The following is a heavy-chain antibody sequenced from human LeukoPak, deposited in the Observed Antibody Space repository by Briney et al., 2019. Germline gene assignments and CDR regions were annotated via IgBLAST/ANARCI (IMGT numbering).Heavy chain of an antibody. Sequence: AGSLRLSWAVSASTFTSYWMHWVRQPPGKGLVWVSRINSDGSSTSYADSVKGRFTISRDNDKNTLYLPMNSLRAEDTAVYYCERVATVTSDYWGQGTLVSVCS. CDR3: ERVATVTSDY. CDR2: INSDGSST. V-gene: IGHV3-74*01. D-gene: IGHD4-17*01. CDR1: ASTFTSYW. J-gene: IGHJ4*02.